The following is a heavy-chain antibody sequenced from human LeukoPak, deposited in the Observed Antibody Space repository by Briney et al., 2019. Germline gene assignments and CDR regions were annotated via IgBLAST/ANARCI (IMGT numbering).Heavy chain of an antibody. J-gene: IGHJ6*02. CDR2: ILVGSGNT. CDR1: GFTFTSSA. V-gene: IGHV1-58*02. CDR3: AAASAYYDFWSGYYSYYYYYGMDV. D-gene: IGHD3-3*01. Sequence: ASVKVSCKASGFTFTSSAMQWVRQARGQRLEWIGWILVGSGNTNYAQKFQERVTITRDMSTSTAYMELSSLRSEDTAVYYCAAASAYYDFWSGYYSYYYYYGMDVWGQGTTVTVSS.